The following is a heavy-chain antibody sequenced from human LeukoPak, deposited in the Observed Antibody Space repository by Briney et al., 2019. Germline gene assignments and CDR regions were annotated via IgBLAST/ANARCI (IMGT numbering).Heavy chain of an antibody. J-gene: IGHJ6*02. CDR3: AKGLTPMDV. CDR1: GFIFSSYA. CDR2: ISGNGGST. V-gene: IGHV3-23*01. D-gene: IGHD1-14*01. Sequence: PGGSLRLSCAASGFIFSSYAMSWVRQAPGKGLEWVSSISGNGGSTYYADSVKGRFTISRDNSKSTLYPQMNSLRAEDTAVYYCAKGLTPMDVWGQGTTVTVSS.